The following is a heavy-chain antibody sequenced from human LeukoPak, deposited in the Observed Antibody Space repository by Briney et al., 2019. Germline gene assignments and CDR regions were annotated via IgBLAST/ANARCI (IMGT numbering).Heavy chain of an antibody. CDR3: ARNYGGTSKYFDY. Sequence: GASVKVSCKASGYSFNEYYIHWVRQAPGQGLEWMGWISPNSGGTNYAQNFQGRVTMTRDTSITTAYMDLSGLTSDDTALYYCARNYGGTSKYFDYWGQGTLVTVSS. CDR2: ISPNSGGT. V-gene: IGHV1-2*02. CDR1: GYSFNEYY. J-gene: IGHJ4*02. D-gene: IGHD4-23*01.